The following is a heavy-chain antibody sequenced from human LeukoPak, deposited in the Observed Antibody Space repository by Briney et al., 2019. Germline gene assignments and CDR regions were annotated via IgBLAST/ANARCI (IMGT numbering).Heavy chain of an antibody. CDR1: GYTFSSFG. V-gene: IGHV1-18*01. D-gene: IGHD6-19*01. J-gene: IGHJ3*02. CDR2: ISVYNANT. Sequence: ASVKVSCKASGYTFSSFGINWVRQAPGQGLEWMGWISVYNANTNDDTRYAQKLQGRVTMTRDTSTSTVYMELSSLRSEDTAVYYCASYHSSGWYGAFDIWGQGTMVTVSS. CDR3: ASYHSSGWYGAFDI.